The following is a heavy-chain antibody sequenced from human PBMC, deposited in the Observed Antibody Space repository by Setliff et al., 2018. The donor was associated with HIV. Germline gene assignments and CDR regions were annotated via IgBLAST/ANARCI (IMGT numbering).Heavy chain of an antibody. D-gene: IGHD5-18*01. V-gene: IGHV3-23*01. CDR2: ISGSGSTT. Sequence: AGGSLRLSCAASGFTFSTYAMTWVRQAPGKGLEWVSSISGSGSTTNYADSVKGRFTISRDNSKNTLYLQMNSLRAEDTAVYYCAKDPRGYNYGFPDFDYWGQGTLVTVSS. CDR3: AKDPRGYNYGFPDFDY. CDR1: GFTFSTYA. J-gene: IGHJ4*02.